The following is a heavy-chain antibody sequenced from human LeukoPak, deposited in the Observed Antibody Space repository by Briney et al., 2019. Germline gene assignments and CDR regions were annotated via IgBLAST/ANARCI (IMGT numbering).Heavy chain of an antibody. CDR1: GGSISSSSYY. J-gene: IGHJ4*02. CDR3: ARLTVKWGSNFDY. D-gene: IGHD7-27*01. V-gene: IGHV4-39*01. Sequence: SETLSLTCTVSGGSISSSSYYWGWIRQPPGKGLEWIGSIYYSGSTYYNPSLKSRVTISVDTSKSQFSLKLSSVTAADTAVYYCARLTVKWGSNFDYWGQGTLVTVSS. CDR2: IYYSGST.